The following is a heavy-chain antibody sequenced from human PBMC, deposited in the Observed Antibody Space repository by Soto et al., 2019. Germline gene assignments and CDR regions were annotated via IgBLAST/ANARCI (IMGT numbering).Heavy chain of an antibody. V-gene: IGHV3-33*01. CDR3: ARAYGRIAAAGDAFDI. CDR1: GFTFSSYG. CDR2: IWYDGSNK. D-gene: IGHD6-13*01. J-gene: IGHJ3*02. Sequence: QVQLVESGGGVVQPGRSLRLSCAASGFTFSSYGMHWVRQAPGKGLEWVAVIWYDGSNKYYADSVKGRFTISRDNSKNTLDLQMNSLRAEDTAVYYCARAYGRIAAAGDAFDIWGQGTMVTVSS.